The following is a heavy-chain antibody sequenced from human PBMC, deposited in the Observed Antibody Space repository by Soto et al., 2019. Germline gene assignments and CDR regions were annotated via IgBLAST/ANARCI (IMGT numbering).Heavy chain of an antibody. D-gene: IGHD2-2*01. V-gene: IGHV1-69*13. CDR3: ARHDCISSSCYYYYYYVMDV. CDR2: IIPFFDTA. CDR1: GYTFTSYA. Sequence: SVKVSCKASGYTFTSYAISWVRQAPGQGLEWMGGIIPFFDTANYAQQFQGRVTITADESTSTAYMELSSLRSEDTAVYYCARHDCISSSCYYYYYYVMDVWGQGTTVTVSS. J-gene: IGHJ6*02.